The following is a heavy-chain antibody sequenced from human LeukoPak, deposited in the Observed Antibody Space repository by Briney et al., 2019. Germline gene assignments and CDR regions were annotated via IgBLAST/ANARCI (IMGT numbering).Heavy chain of an antibody. D-gene: IGHD2-2*01. CDR1: GGTFSSYA. J-gene: IGHJ4*02. Sequence: SVKVSCKASGGTFSSYAISWVRQAPGQGLEWMGGIIPIFGTANYAQKFQGRVTITADESTSTAYMELSSLRSEDTAVYYCVRDVSSTSCYDSGCNWGQGTLVTVSS. CDR3: VRDVSSTSCYDSGCN. V-gene: IGHV1-69*13. CDR2: IIPIFGTA.